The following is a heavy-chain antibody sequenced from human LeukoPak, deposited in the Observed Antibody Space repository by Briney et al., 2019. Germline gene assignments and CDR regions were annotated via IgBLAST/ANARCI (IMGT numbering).Heavy chain of an antibody. CDR1: GFTFDDYA. CDR2: ISWNSGSI. V-gene: IGHV3-9*01. D-gene: IGHD3-16*02. CDR3: AKTLTFGGVIVNVFDY. J-gene: IGHJ4*02. Sequence: GRSLRLSCAASGFTFDDYAMHWVRQAPGKGLEWVSGISWNSGSIGYADSVKGRFTISRDNAKNSLYLQMDSLRAEDTALYYCAKTLTFGGVIVNVFDYWGQGTLVTVSS.